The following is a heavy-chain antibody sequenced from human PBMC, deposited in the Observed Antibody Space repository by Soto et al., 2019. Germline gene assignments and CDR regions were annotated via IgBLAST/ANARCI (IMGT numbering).Heavy chain of an antibody. CDR2: INNDGSGS. D-gene: IGHD2-15*01. CDR3: ARGECVRGTCYSLAGSYYYYMDV. J-gene: IGHJ6*03. V-gene: IGHV3-74*01. Sequence: EVQLVESGGGLVQPGGSLRLSCVASGFTFSNYWMYWVRQAPGEGLVWVSRINNDGSGSSYADSVKGRLTISRDNVKNTLYLQTDSLSAEDTAVYYCARGECVRGTCYSLAGSYYYYMDVWGKWTTVTVFS. CDR1: GFTFSNYW.